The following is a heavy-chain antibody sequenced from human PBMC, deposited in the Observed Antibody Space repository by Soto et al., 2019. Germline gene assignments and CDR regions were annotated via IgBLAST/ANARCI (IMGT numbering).Heavy chain of an antibody. V-gene: IGHV3-23*01. CDR2: ISGSGGST. J-gene: IGHJ6*02. CDR1: GFTFSSYA. Sequence: GGSLRLSCAASGFTFSSYAMSWVRQAPGKGLEWVSAISGSGGSTYYADSVKGRFTISRDNSKNTLYLQMNSLRAEDTAVYYCAKEGATMVRGDYYYYGMDVWGQGTTVTVSS. D-gene: IGHD3-10*01. CDR3: AKEGATMVRGDYYYYGMDV.